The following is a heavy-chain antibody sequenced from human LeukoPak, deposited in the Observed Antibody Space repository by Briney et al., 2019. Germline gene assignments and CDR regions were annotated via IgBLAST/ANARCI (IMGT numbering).Heavy chain of an antibody. CDR1: GGSISSSSYY. J-gene: IGHJ4*02. D-gene: IGHD3-10*01. Sequence: SETLSLTCTVSGGSISSSSYYWGWIRQPPGKGLEWIGSIYYSGSTYYNPSLKSRVTISVDTSENQFSLKLSSVTAADTAVYYCARYVVYGSGKYYFDYWGQGTLVTVSS. V-gene: IGHV4-39*01. CDR2: IYYSGST. CDR3: ARYVVYGSGKYYFDY.